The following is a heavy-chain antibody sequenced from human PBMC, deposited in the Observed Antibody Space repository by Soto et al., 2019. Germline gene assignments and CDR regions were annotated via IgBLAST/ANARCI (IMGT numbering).Heavy chain of an antibody. Sequence: RASVKVSCKASGYTFTSYYMHWVRQAPGQGLEWMGIINPSGGSTSYAQKFQGRVTMTRDTSTSTVYMELSSLRSEDTAVYYCARCSVRGSSGYHSSTYYYYGMDVRGQGTTVTVSS. J-gene: IGHJ6*02. CDR1: GYTFTSYY. V-gene: IGHV1-46*01. D-gene: IGHD3-22*01. CDR2: INPSGGST. CDR3: ARCSVRGSSGYHSSTYYYYGMDV.